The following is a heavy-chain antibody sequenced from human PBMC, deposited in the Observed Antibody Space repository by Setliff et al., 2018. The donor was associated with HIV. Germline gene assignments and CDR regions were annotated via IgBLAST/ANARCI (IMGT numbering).Heavy chain of an antibody. Sequence: SVKVSCKTSGGTFSSYGISWVRQAPGQGLEWMGGIIPILGIANYAQKFQGRVTMTTDTSTSTAYMELRSLRSDDTAVYYCAKLNGGYDSSGYFPDYWGQGTLVTVSS. CDR1: GGTFSSYG. CDR3: AKLNGGYDSSGYFPDY. CDR2: IIPILGIA. J-gene: IGHJ4*02. D-gene: IGHD3-22*01. V-gene: IGHV1-69*10.